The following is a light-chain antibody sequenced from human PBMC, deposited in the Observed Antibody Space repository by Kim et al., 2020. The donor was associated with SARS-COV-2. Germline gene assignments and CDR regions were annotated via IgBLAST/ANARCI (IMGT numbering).Light chain of an antibody. CDR1: QSVYSY. Sequence: LSPGERATLSCRASQSVYSYLAWYQHKRGQAPRLLIYDASNRATDGPARFSDSGSGTDFTLTISSLEAEDFAIYYCQQRRNWPLTFGGGTKVDIK. V-gene: IGKV3-11*01. J-gene: IGKJ4*01. CDR3: QQRRNWPLT. CDR2: DAS.